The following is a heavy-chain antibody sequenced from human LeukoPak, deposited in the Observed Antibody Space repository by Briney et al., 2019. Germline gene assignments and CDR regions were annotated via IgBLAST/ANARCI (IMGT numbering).Heavy chain of an antibody. J-gene: IGHJ3*02. CDR2: IHYSGRT. CDR3: ARLLDNDISGDPDTFDM. Sequence: PSETLSLTCSVSGRSISRHFWSWIRQPPGKGLDWIAFIHYSGRTKYNPSLQSRVTISIDTSENNFSLKLTSVTAADTAVYYCARLLDNDISGDPDTFDMWGQGTVVSVSS. D-gene: IGHD3-22*01. V-gene: IGHV4-59*11. CDR1: GRSISRHF.